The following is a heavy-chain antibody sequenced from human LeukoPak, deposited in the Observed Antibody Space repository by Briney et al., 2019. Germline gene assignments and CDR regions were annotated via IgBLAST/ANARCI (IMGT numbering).Heavy chain of an antibody. Sequence: ASVKVSFKASGYTFNTYVISWVRQAPGRGLEWMGWITTYNGNTNYAEKLQDRVTMTTDTSTSTAYMDLRSLRSDHTAVYYCARFWSGYLPDYWGLGTLVAVSS. CDR2: ITTYNGNT. CDR1: GYTFNTYV. D-gene: IGHD3-3*01. CDR3: ARFWSGYLPDY. J-gene: IGHJ4*02. V-gene: IGHV1-18*01.